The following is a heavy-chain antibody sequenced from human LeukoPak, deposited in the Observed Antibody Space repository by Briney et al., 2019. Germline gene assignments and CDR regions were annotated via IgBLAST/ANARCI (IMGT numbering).Heavy chain of an antibody. J-gene: IGHJ4*02. Sequence: PGGSLRLSXTASGFSFRTSWMSWVRQTPGKGLEWVANIKKDGSEEYYVDSVKTRFTISRDNAKNSLYLQLNSLIVEDTAVYYCARLSTSVAGGDHWGQGTLVTVSS. CDR2: IKKDGSEE. CDR3: ARLSTSVAGGDH. D-gene: IGHD6-19*01. V-gene: IGHV3-7*01. CDR1: GFSFRTSW.